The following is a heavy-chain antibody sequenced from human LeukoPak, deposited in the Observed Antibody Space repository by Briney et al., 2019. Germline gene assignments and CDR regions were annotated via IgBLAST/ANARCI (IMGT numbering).Heavy chain of an antibody. V-gene: IGHV3-30*18. CDR3: AKDSTVISPSDFDY. CDR1: GFTFSSYG. CDR2: ISYDGSNK. J-gene: IGHJ4*02. Sequence: GGSLRLSCAASGFTFSSYGMHWVRQAPGKGLELVAVISYDGSNKYYADSVKGRFTISRDNSKNTLYLQMNSLRAEDTAVYYCAKDSTVISPSDFDYWGQGTLVTVSS. D-gene: IGHD4-11*01.